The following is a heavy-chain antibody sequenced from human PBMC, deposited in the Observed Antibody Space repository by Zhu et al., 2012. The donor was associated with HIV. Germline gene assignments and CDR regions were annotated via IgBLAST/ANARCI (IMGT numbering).Heavy chain of an antibody. CDR1: GYSMRSGYY. CDR2: IYHSGTT. CDR3: ARGGYYYNSLGAFDX. V-gene: IGHV4-38-2*02. J-gene: IGHJ3*01. Sequence: QVQLQESGPGSVKPSKTLSLICSISGYSMRSGYYWGWIRQSPGKDLEWIGSIYHSGTTYYNPSLRSRVTILVDMSEKEFSLKLTSVTAADTAVYYCARGGYYYNSLGAFDXWGQGDNGHRFF. D-gene: IGHD3-22*01.